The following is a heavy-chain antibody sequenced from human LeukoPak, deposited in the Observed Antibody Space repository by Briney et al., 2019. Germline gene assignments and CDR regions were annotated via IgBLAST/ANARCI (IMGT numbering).Heavy chain of an antibody. J-gene: IGHJ4*02. V-gene: IGHV3-23*01. CDR3: AKVKGGDSSGYYFAFDY. D-gene: IGHD3-22*01. Sequence: PGGSLRLSCAASGFTFNNFAMSWVRQAPGKGLEWVSAISGSGGSTYYADSVKGRFTISRDNSKTTLYLQMNSLRAEDTAVYYCAKVKGGDSSGYYFAFDYWGQGTLVTVSS. CDR2: ISGSGGST. CDR1: GFTFNNFA.